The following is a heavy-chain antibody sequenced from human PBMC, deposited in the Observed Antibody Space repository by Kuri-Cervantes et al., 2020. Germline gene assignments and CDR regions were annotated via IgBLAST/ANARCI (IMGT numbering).Heavy chain of an antibody. CDR2: IYYSGST. D-gene: IGHD6-13*01. CDR1: GGSVSSGSYY. CDR3: ARVDWSQIAAAGTEYYYYMDV. V-gene: IGHV4-61*01. Sequence: SETLSLTCTVSGGSVSSGSYYWSWIRQPPGKGLEWIGYIYYSGSTNYNPSLKSRVTISVDTSKNQFSLKLSSVTAADTAVYYCARVDWSQIAAAGTEYYYYMDVWGKGTTVTVSS. J-gene: IGHJ6*03.